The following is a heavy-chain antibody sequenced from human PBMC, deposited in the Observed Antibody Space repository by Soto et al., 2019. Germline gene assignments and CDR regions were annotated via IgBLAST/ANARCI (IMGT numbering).Heavy chain of an antibody. CDR1: GFTFRDYS. Sequence: KPGGSLRLSCAASGFTFRDYSLNWVRQAPGKGLEWVSSITSKSTYIYYADSVKGRFTISRDNAKNSLYLQMNSLRAEDTAVYYCARYWLHLRYFDWLPPDYWGQGTLVTVSS. J-gene: IGHJ4*02. CDR2: ITSKSTYI. D-gene: IGHD3-9*01. V-gene: IGHV3-21*04. CDR3: ARYWLHLRYFDWLPPDY.